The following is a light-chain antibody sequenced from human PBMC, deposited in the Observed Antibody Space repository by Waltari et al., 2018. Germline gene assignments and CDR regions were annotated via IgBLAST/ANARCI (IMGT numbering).Light chain of an antibody. CDR1: TSNIGNNY. CDR2: RNN. CDR3: AVWDDSLSVV. Sequence: QSVLTQPPSASGAPGQRVTISCSGTTSNIGNNYVFWYQQLPGTAPQLLIYRNNRLPSGVPDRFSGSKSGTSASLDISGLRSEDEAEYYCAVWDDSLSVVFGGGTKLTVV. V-gene: IGLV1-47*01. J-gene: IGLJ3*02.